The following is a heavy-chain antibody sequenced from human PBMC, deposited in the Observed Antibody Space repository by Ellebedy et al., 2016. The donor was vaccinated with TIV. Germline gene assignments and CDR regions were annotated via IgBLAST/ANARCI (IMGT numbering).Heavy chain of an antibody. CDR1: GGSISSYY. V-gene: IGHV4-59*08. CDR3: ARHVNSYGSADWFDP. CDR2: SYYSGST. D-gene: IGHD5-18*01. J-gene: IGHJ5*02. Sequence: MPGGSLRLSCTVSGGSISSYYWSWIRQPPGKGLEWIGYSYYSGSTNYNPSLKSRVTISVDTSKFQVSLKLSSVTAADTAVYYCARHVNSYGSADWFDPWGQGTLVTVSS.